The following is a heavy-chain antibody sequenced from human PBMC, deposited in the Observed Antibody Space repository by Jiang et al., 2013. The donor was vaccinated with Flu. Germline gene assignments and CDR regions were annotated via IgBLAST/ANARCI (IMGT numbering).Heavy chain of an antibody. CDR3: ARAGIAAAGISY. D-gene: IGHD6-13*01. J-gene: IGHJ4*02. V-gene: IGHV3-33*05. CDR2: ISYDGSNK. Sequence: VISYDGSNKYYADSVKGRFTISRDNSKNTLYLQMNSLRAEDTAVYYCARAGIAAAGISYWGQGTLVTVSS.